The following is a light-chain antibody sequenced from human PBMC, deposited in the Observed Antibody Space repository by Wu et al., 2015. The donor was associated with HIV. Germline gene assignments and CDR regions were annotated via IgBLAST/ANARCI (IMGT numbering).Light chain of an antibody. CDR1: QRVGSNY. CDR2: GAS. V-gene: IGKV3-15*01. J-gene: IGKJ3*01. CDR3: QQYNDWPS. Sequence: EIVLTQSPGTLSLSPGERATLSCRASQRVGSNYLAWYQQKPGQAPRLLIYGASTRATGIPARFSGSGSGTEFTLTISSLQSDDFAVYYCQQYNDWPSFGPGTKVDIQ.